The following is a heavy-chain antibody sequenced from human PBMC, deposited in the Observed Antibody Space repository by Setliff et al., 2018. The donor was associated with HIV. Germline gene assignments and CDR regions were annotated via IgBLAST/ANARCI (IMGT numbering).Heavy chain of an antibody. D-gene: IGHD1-7*01. V-gene: IGHV4-39*01. CDR3: ARHRGMPGTTWYNHYMDV. Sequence: SETLSLTCTVSGGSINNPNFYWGWIRQSPGKGLEWIGNVYHTGTTYYKPSLRSRVTILLDTSKDQFSLRLSSVTAADTAVYYCARHRGMPGTTWYNHYMDVWGTGATVTVS. J-gene: IGHJ6*03. CDR1: GGSINNPNFY. CDR2: VYHTGTT.